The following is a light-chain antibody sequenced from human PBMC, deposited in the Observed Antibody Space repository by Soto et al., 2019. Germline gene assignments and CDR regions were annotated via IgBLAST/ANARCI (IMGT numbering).Light chain of an antibody. CDR2: DAS. CDR1: QNINNY. V-gene: IGKV1-33*01. CDR3: QQYENLPT. Sequence: DIQMTQSPSSLSASVGDRVTITCQASQNINNYLNWYQQKPGRAPKLLIYDASNSEAGVPSRFSGSGSGTDFPSTISRLQPEDTATYYCQQYENLPTFGQGTRLEIK. J-gene: IGKJ5*01.